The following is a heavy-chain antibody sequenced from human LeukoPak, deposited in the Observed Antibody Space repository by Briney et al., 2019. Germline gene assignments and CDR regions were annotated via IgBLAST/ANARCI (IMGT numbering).Heavy chain of an antibody. CDR2: INHSGST. D-gene: IGHD4-11*01. J-gene: IGHJ3*02. CDR3: ARGSTVTDAFDI. V-gene: IGHV4-34*01. Sequence: SETLSLTCAVYGGSVSGYYWSWIRQPPGKGREWIGEINHSGSTNYNPSLKSRVTISVDTSKNQFSLKLSSVTAADTAVYYCARGSTVTDAFDIWGQGTMVTVSS. CDR1: GGSVSGYY.